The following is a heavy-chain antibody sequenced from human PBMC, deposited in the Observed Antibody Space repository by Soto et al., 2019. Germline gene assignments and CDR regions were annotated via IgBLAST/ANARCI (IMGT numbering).Heavy chain of an antibody. J-gene: IGHJ4*02. D-gene: IGHD5-12*01. CDR3: ARSPRVKGHSGYDDTFDIDK. V-gene: IGHV1-18*01. Sequence: QAQLVQSGGEAKRPGASMRVSCKASGYSFTSYGGSWVRQAPGQGLEWIGWISTYNGDTKYAQKFQCRVTMTTDTSTNTAYMEVRRMRSDDTAVYYCARSPRVKGHSGYDDTFDIDKWGQGTLVTVSS. CDR1: GYSFTSYG. CDR2: ISTYNGDT.